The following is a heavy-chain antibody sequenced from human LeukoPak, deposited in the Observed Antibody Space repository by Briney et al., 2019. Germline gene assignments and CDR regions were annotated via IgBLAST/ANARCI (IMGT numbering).Heavy chain of an antibody. CDR2: ISGSGGNT. V-gene: IGHV3-23*01. J-gene: IGHJ6*03. D-gene: IGHD6-19*01. CDR3: AGADSNWLVLYYYYDMDV. CDR1: GFTFSSYA. Sequence: GGSLRLSCAASGFTFSSYAMTWVRQAPGKGLEWVSAISGSGGNTYYAGSVKGRFTISRANSKNTLYLQINRLRAEDTAVYYCAGADSNWLVLYYYYDMDVWGKGTTVTVSS.